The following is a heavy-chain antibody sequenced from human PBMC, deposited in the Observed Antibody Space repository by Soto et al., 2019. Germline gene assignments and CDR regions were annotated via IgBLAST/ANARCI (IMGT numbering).Heavy chain of an antibody. CDR2: INHIGRT. J-gene: IGHJ6*02. CDR3: LMVTFSSMDV. Sequence: SETLSLTCDMYGGSFSGYYWTWIRQPPGKGLEWIGEINHIGRTNYNPSLKSRVTIVLDTSKNQFSLKLTSVTAADTAVYYCLMVTFSSMDVCGQGSTVT. CDR1: GGSFSGYY. D-gene: IGHD2-15*01. V-gene: IGHV4-34*01.